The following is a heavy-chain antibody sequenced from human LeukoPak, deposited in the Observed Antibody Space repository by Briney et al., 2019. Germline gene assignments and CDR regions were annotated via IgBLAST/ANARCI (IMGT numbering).Heavy chain of an antibody. Sequence: PSETLSLTCSVSSGSINSYYWGWVRQPAGRGLEWIGRIYTTGHADYDPSLQSRVTMSVGTSQKQFSLNLRSVTAADTAFYFCARHGYTASHFFLDYWSQGTLVTVSS. CDR1: SGSINSYY. CDR2: IYTTGHA. CDR3: ARHGYTASHFFLDY. J-gene: IGHJ4*02. V-gene: IGHV4-4*07. D-gene: IGHD5-18*01.